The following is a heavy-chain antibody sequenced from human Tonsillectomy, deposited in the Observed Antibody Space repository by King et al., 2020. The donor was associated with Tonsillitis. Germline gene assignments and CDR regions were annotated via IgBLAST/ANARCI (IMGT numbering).Heavy chain of an antibody. D-gene: IGHD4-23*01. CDR2: ISYDGSNK. V-gene: IGHV3-33*05. J-gene: IGHJ6*02. CDR3: ARPEVTPPNYYYYGMDV. Sequence: QLVQSGGGVVQPGRSLRLSCAASGFTFSNFGMQWVRQAPGKGLEWVAVISYDGSNKYYADSVKGRFNISRDNSKNTLYLQMNSLRAEDTAVYYCARPEVTPPNYYYYGMDVWGQGTTVTVSS. CDR1: GFTFSNFG.